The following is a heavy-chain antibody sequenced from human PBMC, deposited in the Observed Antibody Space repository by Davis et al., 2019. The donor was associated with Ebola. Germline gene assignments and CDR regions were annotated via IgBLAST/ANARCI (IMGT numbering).Heavy chain of an antibody. V-gene: IGHV3-21*06. D-gene: IGHD4/OR15-4a*01. CDR2: ISATARYT. CDR3: VGDIRRGENYGWFDP. J-gene: IGHJ5*02. Sequence: GESLKISCAGSGLTFSSYNMNWIRQAPGKGLEWVSSISATARYTYYADSVEGRFTISRDNARDSVYLQMNSLRVEDTAIYFCVGDIRRGENYGWFDPWGHGTLVTVSS. CDR1: GLTFSSYN.